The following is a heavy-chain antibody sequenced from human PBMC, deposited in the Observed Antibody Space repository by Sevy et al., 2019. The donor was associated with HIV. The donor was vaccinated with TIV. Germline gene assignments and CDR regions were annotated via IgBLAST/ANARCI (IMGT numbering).Heavy chain of an antibody. Sequence: ASVKVSCKASGYTFSRNDIAWVRQATGQGLEWMGWMNPKNGNTDYAQQFQGRVTITTDTSISTVYMELTSLRSDDTAIYYCARDLYYGSGSYYDYWGQGTLVTVSS. V-gene: IGHV1-8*01. J-gene: IGHJ4*02. CDR1: GYTFSRND. D-gene: IGHD3-10*01. CDR3: ARDLYYGSGSYYDY. CDR2: MNPKNGNT.